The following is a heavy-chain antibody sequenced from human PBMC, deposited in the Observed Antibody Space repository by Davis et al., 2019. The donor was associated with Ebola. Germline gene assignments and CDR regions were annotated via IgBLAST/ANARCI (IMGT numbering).Heavy chain of an antibody. J-gene: IGHJ6*02. D-gene: IGHD2-2*01. CDR1: GGTFSSYA. CDR2: IIPIFGTA. Sequence: SVKVSCKASGGTFSSYAISWVRQAPGQGLEWMGGIIPIFGTANYAQKFQGRVTITADESTSTAYMELSSLRSEDTAVYYCARGAFVPAAIWWRYGMDVWGQGTTVTVSS. CDR3: ARGAFVPAAIWWRYGMDV. V-gene: IGHV1-69*13.